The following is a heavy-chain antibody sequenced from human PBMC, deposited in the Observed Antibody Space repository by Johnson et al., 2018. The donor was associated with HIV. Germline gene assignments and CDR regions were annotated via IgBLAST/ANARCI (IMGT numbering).Heavy chain of an antibody. CDR2: ISWDGGDT. J-gene: IGHJ3*02. CDR3: AKGVYSSSSHDAVDI. CDR1: GFSFDDYA. D-gene: IGHD6-6*01. Sequence: VQVVESGGVAIQPGGSLRLSCAASGFSFDDYAMHWVRQAPGKGLEWVSLISWDGGDTYYADSVKGRFIISRDNSKESLYLQMNSLRAEDTALYYCAKGVYSSSSHDAVDIWGQGTMVTVSS. V-gene: IGHV3-43D*03.